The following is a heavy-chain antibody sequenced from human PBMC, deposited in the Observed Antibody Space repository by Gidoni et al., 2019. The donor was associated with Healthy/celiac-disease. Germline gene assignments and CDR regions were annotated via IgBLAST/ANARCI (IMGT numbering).Heavy chain of an antibody. J-gene: IGHJ4*02. D-gene: IGHD6-6*01. Sequence: EVQLVESGGGLVQPGRSLRLDCAASGFTFDDYAMHWVRQAPGKGLEWVSGISWNSGSIGYADSVKGRFTISRDNAKNSLYLQMNSLRAEDTALYYCAKGAQYSSSPIDYWGQGTLVTVSS. V-gene: IGHV3-9*01. CDR2: ISWNSGSI. CDR1: GFTFDDYA. CDR3: AKGAQYSSSPIDY.